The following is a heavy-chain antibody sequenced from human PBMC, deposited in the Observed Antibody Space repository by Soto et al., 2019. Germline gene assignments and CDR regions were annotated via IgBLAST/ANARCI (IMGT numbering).Heavy chain of an antibody. CDR2: IIPLFGTA. CDR1: GGTFSNYA. V-gene: IGHV1-69*13. Sequence: ASVKVSCKASGGTFSNYAISWVRQAPGQGLEWMGGIIPLFGTANYAQKFQGRVTITADESTRTAYMELSSLRSEDTPVYYCAREAHYDSSGYYYFYWGQGTLVTVSS. J-gene: IGHJ4*02. CDR3: AREAHYDSSGYYYFY. D-gene: IGHD3-22*01.